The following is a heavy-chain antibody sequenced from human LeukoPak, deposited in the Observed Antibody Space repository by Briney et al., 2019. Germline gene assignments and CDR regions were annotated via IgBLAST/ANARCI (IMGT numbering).Heavy chain of an antibody. Sequence: SVKVSCKASGGTFSSYAISWVRQAPGQGLEWMGGIIPIFGTANYAQKFQGRVTITADESTSTAYMELSSLRSEDTAVYYCARDGTVTTQTYYYYMDVWGKGTTVTVSS. D-gene: IGHD4-17*01. CDR1: GGTFSSYA. CDR3: ARDGTVTTQTYYYYMDV. V-gene: IGHV1-69*13. J-gene: IGHJ6*03. CDR2: IIPIFGTA.